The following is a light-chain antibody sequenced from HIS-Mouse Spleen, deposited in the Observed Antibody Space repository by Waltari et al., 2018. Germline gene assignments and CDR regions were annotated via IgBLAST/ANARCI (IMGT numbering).Light chain of an antibody. CDR3: QQYNSYSLT. Sequence: DIHMTQSPSTLSATVGDRITITSRASQSISSWLAWYQQKPGKAPKLLIYKASSLESGVPSRFSGSGSGTEFTLTISSLQPDDFATYYCQQYNSYSLTFGGGTKVEIK. J-gene: IGKJ4*01. CDR1: QSISSW. CDR2: KAS. V-gene: IGKV1-5*03.